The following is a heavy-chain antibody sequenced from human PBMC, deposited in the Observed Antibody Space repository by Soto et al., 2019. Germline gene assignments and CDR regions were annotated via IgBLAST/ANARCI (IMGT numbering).Heavy chain of an antibody. V-gene: IGHV4-61*01. CDR2: IYYSGST. D-gene: IGHD6-6*01. CDR3: ARDRHNNFFDP. Sequence: SETLSLTCTVSGGSVSSGSDYWGWIRQPPGKGLEWIGYIYYSGSTYYNPSLESRVAISLDTSRSQFSLTLHSVTAADTAIYYCARDRHNNFFDPWGQGTLVTVSS. J-gene: IGHJ5*02. CDR1: GGSVSSGSDY.